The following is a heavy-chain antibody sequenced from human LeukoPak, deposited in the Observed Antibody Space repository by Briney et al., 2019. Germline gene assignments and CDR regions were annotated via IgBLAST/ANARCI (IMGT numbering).Heavy chain of an antibody. V-gene: IGHV4-39*07. CDR2: MYYSGST. CDR1: GGSISSSSYY. J-gene: IGHJ5*02. Sequence: NPSETLSLTCTVSGGSISSSSYYWGWIRQPPGKGLEWIGSMYYSGSTYYNPSLKSRVTISIDTSKNQFSLKLSSVTAADTAVYYCARGYCSGGRCRPARPNNWFDPWGQGTLVTVSS. D-gene: IGHD2-15*01. CDR3: ARGYCSGGRCRPARPNNWFDP.